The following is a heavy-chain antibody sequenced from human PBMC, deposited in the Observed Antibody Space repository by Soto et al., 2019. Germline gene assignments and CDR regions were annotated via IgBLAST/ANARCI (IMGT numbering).Heavy chain of an antibody. J-gene: IGHJ6*02. Sequence: SETLSLTCTVSGGSISSGGYYWSWIRQHPGKGLEWIGYIYYSGSTYYNPSLKSRVTISVDTSKNQFSLKLSSVTAADTAVYYCARDWFGYCSGGSCHYGMDVWGQGTTVTVS. CDR1: GGSISSGGYY. CDR2: IYYSGST. CDR3: ARDWFGYCSGGSCHYGMDV. V-gene: IGHV4-31*03. D-gene: IGHD2-15*01.